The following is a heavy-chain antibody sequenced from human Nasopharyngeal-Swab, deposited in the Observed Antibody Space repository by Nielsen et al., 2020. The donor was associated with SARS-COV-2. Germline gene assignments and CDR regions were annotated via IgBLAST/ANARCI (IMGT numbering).Heavy chain of an antibody. V-gene: IGHV4-4*07. J-gene: IGHJ4*02. CDR2: IYTSGST. CDR3: ARGLKTYYDFWSGYSFDY. D-gene: IGHD3-3*01. Sequence: WIRQPPGKGLEWIGRIYTSGSTNYNPSLKSRVTMSVDTSKNQFSLKLSSVTAADTAVYYCARGLKTYYDFWSGYSFDYWGQGTLVTVSS.